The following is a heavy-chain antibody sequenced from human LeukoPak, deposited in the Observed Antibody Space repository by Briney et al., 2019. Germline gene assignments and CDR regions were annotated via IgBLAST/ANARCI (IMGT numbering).Heavy chain of an antibody. V-gene: IGHV3-30*18. CDR3: AKSLVDTAMVDY. CDR2: ISYDGSNK. D-gene: IGHD5-18*01. J-gene: IGHJ4*02. CDR1: GFTFSSYA. Sequence: PGGSLRLSCAASGFTFSSYAMHWVRQAPGKGLEWVAVISYDGSNKYYADSVKGRFTISRDNSKNTLYLQMNSLRAEDTAVYYCAKSLVDTAMVDYWGQGTLVTVSS.